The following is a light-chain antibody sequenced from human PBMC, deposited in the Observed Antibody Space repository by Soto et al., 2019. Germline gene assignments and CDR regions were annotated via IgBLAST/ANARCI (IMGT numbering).Light chain of an antibody. CDR1: QSVSSSS. V-gene: IGKV3D-20*02. J-gene: IGKJ1*01. CDR3: HQRGNGPPWT. Sequence: VVLTQSPGTLSLSPGERTTLSCRASQSVSSSSLAWYQQQPGQAPRLLMYGASSRATGIPDRFSGSGSGTDFTLTISSLEPEDFAVYYCHQRGNGPPWTFGQGTKVDI. CDR2: GAS.